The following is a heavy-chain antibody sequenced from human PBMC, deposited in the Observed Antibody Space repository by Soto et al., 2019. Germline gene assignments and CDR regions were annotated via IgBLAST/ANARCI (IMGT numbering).Heavy chain of an antibody. V-gene: IGHV4-39*01. J-gene: IGHJ5*02. Sequence: QLQLQESGPGLVKPSETLSLTCTVSGGSISSSSFHWGWIRQPPGKGLEWIGSIYYSGSTYYSPSLKSRVTISVHTSKNQFSLKRSSVTAADTAVYYCARRERAAGTDWWFDPWGQGTLVTVSS. D-gene: IGHD6-13*01. CDR1: GGSISSSSFH. CDR3: ARRERAAGTDWWFDP. CDR2: IYYSGST.